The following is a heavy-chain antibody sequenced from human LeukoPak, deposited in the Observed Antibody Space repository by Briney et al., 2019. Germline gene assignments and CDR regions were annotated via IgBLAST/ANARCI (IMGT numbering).Heavy chain of an antibody. V-gene: IGHV1-18*01. CDR1: GYTFTSYG. Sequence: ASVKVSCKASGYTFTSYGISWVRQAPGQGLEWMGWISAYNGNTNYAQKFQGRVTMTRDTSISTAYMELSRLRSDDTAVYYCARAISGYDSYWGQGTLVTVSS. CDR3: ARAISGYDSY. J-gene: IGHJ4*02. CDR2: ISAYNGNT. D-gene: IGHD5-12*01.